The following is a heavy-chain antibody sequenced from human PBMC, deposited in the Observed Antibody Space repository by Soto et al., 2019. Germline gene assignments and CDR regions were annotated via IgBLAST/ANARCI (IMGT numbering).Heavy chain of an antibody. V-gene: IGHV1-8*01. CDR3: ARQQPMYY. J-gene: IGHJ4*02. Sequence: QVPLVQSGAEVKKPGASVKVSCKASGYTFVNYEINWVRQATGQGLEWLGWMNPHSGDTFYAQNFQGRVTMTRNTSISTAYKELYSLKSEDTAVYYCARQQPMYYWGKGTLVTVSS. CDR1: GYTFVNYE. CDR2: MNPHSGDT. D-gene: IGHD1-1*01.